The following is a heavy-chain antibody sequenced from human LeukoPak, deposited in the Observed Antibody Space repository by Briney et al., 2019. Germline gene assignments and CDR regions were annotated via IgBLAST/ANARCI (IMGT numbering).Heavy chain of an antibody. J-gene: IGHJ6*02. D-gene: IGHD2-21*01. CDR1: GVTFSSFN. CDR2: ISSSSSYI. Sequence: GGSLRLSCAGSGVTFSSFNMNWVRQAPGKGLEWASSISSSSSYINYADSVKGRITISRDNAKNSVYLQMNSLRAEEMAVYFCARVRIAFHYYYGMDVWGQGTTVTLSS. V-gene: IGHV3-21*01. CDR3: ARVRIAFHYYYGMDV.